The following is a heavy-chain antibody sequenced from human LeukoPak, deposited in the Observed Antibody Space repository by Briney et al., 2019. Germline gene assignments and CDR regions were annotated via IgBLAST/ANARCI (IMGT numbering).Heavy chain of an antibody. CDR1: GYTLTNYY. D-gene: IGHD5-18*01. CDR3: ARSTWIHYDVVASDDAFDI. J-gene: IGHJ3*02. V-gene: IGHV1-2*02. Sequence: ASVKVSCKASGYTLTNYYMHWVRQAPGQGLEWMGWINPNSGDTKSPQKFHGRVTMTRDTSMNTAYMELSGLRSDDTAVYYCARSTWIHYDVVASDDAFDIWGQGTMVTVSS. CDR2: INPNSGDT.